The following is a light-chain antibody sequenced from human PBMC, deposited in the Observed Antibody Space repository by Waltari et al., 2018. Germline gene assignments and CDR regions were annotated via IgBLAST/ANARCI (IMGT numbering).Light chain of an antibody. Sequence: SFVLTQPPSVSVAPGKTARITCGGNNIGSKRVHWYQQKPGQAPVLVIYDDTDRPSGIPERFSGSNSGNTATLTISGVEAGDEADYYCQVWDSSSDHVVFGGGTKLTVL. CDR2: DDT. CDR1: NIGSKR. CDR3: QVWDSSSDHVV. J-gene: IGLJ2*01. V-gene: IGLV3-21*04.